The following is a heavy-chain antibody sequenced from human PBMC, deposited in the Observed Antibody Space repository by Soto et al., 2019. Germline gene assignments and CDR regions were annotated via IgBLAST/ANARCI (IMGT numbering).Heavy chain of an antibody. CDR2: IKEDGSDQ. CDR3: ARGFDRDSRWHWVDQ. J-gene: IGHJ5*02. CDR1: GFTFSAYW. V-gene: IGHV3-7*03. D-gene: IGHD3-22*01. Sequence: GGSLRPSCATSGFTFSAYWMSWVRQAPGKGLEWVASIKEDGSDQYYVDSMRGRFTISRDNGQKVLYLQMNSLRVEDTAVYYCARGFDRDSRWHWVDQWGHGTLVNVSS.